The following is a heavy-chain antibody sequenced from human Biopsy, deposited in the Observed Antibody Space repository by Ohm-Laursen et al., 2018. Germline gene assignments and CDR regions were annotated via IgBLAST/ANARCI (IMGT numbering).Heavy chain of an antibody. CDR3: AADINVWNVNY. V-gene: IGHV1-24*01. CDR1: GYTLTELS. CDR2: FAPENGKT. Sequence: ASVKVSCNVSGYTLTELSMNWVRQAPGKGLEWMGGFAPENGKTVYAQNFRARVSMTEDTSTDTAYMELRSLRSEDTAVYYCAADINVWNVNYWGQGTQVTVSS. D-gene: IGHD1-1*01. J-gene: IGHJ4*02.